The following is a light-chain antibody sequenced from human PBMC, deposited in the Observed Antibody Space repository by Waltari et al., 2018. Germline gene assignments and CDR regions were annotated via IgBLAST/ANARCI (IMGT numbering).Light chain of an antibody. J-gene: IGKJ2*03. CDR1: QSFGDN. Sequence: EIVMTQSPATLSVSPGEGATLSCRASQSFGDNLAWFQQKPGQAPRRVIFAASMRATCIPARFSCAASGTEFTLTISSLQSEDVGVYFCQQYKSWPYSFGQGTKLEIK. CDR2: AAS. CDR3: QQYKSWPYS. V-gene: IGKV3-15*01.